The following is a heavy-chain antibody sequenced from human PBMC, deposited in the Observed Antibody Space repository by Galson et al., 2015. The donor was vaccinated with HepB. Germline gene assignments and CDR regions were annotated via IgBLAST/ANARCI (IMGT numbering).Heavy chain of an antibody. Sequence: SLRLSCAASGFTFSNYAMSWVRQAPGKGLEWVSAISGTGGTTYYADSVKGRFTIDRDNSKNTLYLQMDSLRPEDTAVYYCAKNDLVEVVVADVLDYWGHGTLVTVSS. D-gene: IGHD2-15*01. CDR3: AKNDLVEVVVADVLDY. J-gene: IGHJ4*01. CDR1: GFTFSNYA. CDR2: ISGTGGTT. V-gene: IGHV3-23*01.